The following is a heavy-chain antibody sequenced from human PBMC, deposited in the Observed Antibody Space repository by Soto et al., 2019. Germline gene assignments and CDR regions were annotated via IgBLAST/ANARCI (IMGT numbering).Heavy chain of an antibody. Sequence: PGGSLRLSCAASGFTFSSYGMHWVRQAPGKGLEWVAVISYDGSNKYYADSVKGRFTISRDNSKNTLYLQMNSLRAEDTAVYYCAKEIMAYYDSNQDDYWGQGTLVTVSS. J-gene: IGHJ4*02. CDR2: ISYDGSNK. D-gene: IGHD3-22*01. V-gene: IGHV3-30*18. CDR1: GFTFSSYG. CDR3: AKEIMAYYDSNQDDY.